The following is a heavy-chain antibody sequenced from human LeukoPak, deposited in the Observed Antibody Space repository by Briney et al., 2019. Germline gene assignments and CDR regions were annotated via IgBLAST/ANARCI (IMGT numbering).Heavy chain of an antibody. CDR3: ARAGVVVVAATDHDAFDI. D-gene: IGHD2-15*01. CDR2: IILIFGTG. J-gene: IGHJ3*02. Sequence: SVKVSCKGAVGTVISYAISWVRQAPGQGREWMGGIILIFGTGNYAQKFQGSVTLTAHKSTSTASMELSSLRSEDTAVSSCARAGVVVVAATDHDAFDIWGQGTMVTVSS. CDR1: VGTVISYA. V-gene: IGHV1-69*06.